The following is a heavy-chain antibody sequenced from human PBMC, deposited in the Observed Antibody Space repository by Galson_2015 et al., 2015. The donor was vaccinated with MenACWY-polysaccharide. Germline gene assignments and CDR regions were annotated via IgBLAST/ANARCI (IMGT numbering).Heavy chain of an antibody. V-gene: IGHV3-23*01. D-gene: IGHD2-15*01. CDR2: ISGSGDST. J-gene: IGHJ4*02. CDR1: GFTFSNFA. Sequence: SLRLSCAASGFTFSNFAMSWVRQAPGRGREWVSGISGSGDSTYYADAVKGRLTISRDNSKNTVYLQMDSLRAEDTALYYCAKAYIAVMEDAAYDCWGQGALVTVSS. CDR3: AKAYIAVMEDAAYDC.